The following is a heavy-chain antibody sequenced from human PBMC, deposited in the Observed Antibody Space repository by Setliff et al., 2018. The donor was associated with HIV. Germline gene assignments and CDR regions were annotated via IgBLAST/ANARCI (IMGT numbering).Heavy chain of an antibody. J-gene: IGHJ4*02. CDR1: GFIFSTYG. CDR3: ASARIPTGGVSTSLDF. V-gene: IGHV3-30*02. Sequence: GGSLRLSCEASGFIFSTYGMHWVRRAPGKGLEWVAFIRSDETNKYYSDSVKGRFTISRGNSKSTLYLQLSSLRPEDTAVYYCASARIPTGGVSTSLDFWGLGTLVTVSS. CDR2: IRSDETNK. D-gene: IGHD2-15*01.